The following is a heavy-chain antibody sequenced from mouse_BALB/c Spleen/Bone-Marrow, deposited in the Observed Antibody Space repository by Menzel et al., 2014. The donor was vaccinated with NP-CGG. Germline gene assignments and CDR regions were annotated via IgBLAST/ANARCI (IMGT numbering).Heavy chain of an antibody. V-gene: IGHV1-9*01. Sequence: LEESGAELMKPGASVKISCKATGYTFSSYWIEWVKQRPGHGLEWIGEILPGSDTSNYNEKFKCKATFTADTSSNTAHMQLSSLTSEDSAVYYCARGLYGNYGEWGQGTSVTVFS. J-gene: IGHJ4*01. CDR3: ARGLYGNYGE. CDR2: ILPGSDTS. D-gene: IGHD2-1*01. CDR1: GYTFSSYW.